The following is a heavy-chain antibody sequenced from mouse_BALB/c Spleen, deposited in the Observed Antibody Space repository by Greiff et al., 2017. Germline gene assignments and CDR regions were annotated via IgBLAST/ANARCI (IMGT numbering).Heavy chain of an antibody. D-gene: IGHD2-14*01. CDR3: NAYPVRRAMDY. J-gene: IGHJ4*01. CDR2: IDPENGDT. V-gene: IGHV14-4*02. Sequence: VQLQQSGAELVRSGASVKLSCTASGFNIKDYYMHWVKQRPEQGLEWIGWIDPENGDTEYAPKFQGKATMAADTSSNTAYLQLSSLTSEDTAVYYCNAYPVRRAMDYWGQGTSVTVSS. CDR1: GFNIKDYY.